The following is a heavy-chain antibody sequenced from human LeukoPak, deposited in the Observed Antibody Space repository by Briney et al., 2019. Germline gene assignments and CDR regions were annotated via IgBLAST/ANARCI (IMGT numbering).Heavy chain of an antibody. CDR1: GGSISSGSYY. Sequence: RASETLSLTCTVSGGSISSGSYYWSWIRQPAGKGLEWIGRIYTSGSTNYNPSLKSRVTISVDTSKNQFSLKLSSVTAADTAVYYCARERIAVAGSPRGLYNWFDPWGQGTLVTVSS. V-gene: IGHV4-61*02. J-gene: IGHJ5*02. D-gene: IGHD6-19*01. CDR3: ARERIAVAGSPRGLYNWFDP. CDR2: IYTSGST.